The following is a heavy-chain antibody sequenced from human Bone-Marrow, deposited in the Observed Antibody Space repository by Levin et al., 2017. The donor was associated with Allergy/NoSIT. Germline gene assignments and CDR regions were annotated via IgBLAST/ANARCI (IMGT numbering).Heavy chain of an antibody. CDR1: GGSISSTTYY. CDR2: IYYSGIT. J-gene: IGHJ4*02. Sequence: SETLSLTCTVSGGSISSTTYYWGWIRQSPGKGLEWIGNIYYSGITYYIPSLSGRVTISVDTSKNQFSLNLSSVTAADTAVYYCVRRYGPGDYFDYWGQGTLVTVSS. CDR3: VRRYGPGDYFDY. V-gene: IGHV4-39*01. D-gene: IGHD1-14*01.